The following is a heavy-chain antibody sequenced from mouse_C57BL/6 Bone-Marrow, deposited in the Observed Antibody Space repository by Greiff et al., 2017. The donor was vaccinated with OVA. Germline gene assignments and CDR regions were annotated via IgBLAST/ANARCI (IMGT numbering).Heavy chain of an antibody. Sequence: EVQLQQSGPVLVKPGASVKMSCKASGYTFTDYYMNWVKQSHGKSLEWIGAINPYNGGTSYNQKFKGKATLTVDKSSSTAYMELHNLTSEDSAVDYCARPYYYGSSPYAMDYRGQGTSVTVSS. J-gene: IGHJ4*01. CDR1: GYTFTDYY. CDR2: INPYNGGT. D-gene: IGHD1-1*01. CDR3: ARPYYYGSSPYAMDY. V-gene: IGHV1-19*01.